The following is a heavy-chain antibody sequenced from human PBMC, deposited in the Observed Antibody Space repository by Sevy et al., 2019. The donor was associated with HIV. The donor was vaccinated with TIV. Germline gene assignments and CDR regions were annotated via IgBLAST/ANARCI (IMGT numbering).Heavy chain of an antibody. J-gene: IGHJ6*02. CDR2: ISSSSNTI. CDR1: GFTFSNYN. D-gene: IGHD5-12*01. CDR3: AREGGYSDQRMDV. V-gene: IGHV3-48*01. Sequence: GGSLRLSCAASGFTFSNYNMNWVRQAPGKGLEWASYISSSSNTIYYADSVKGRFTISRDNDKNSLYLEMNSLRAEDTAVYYCAREGGYSDQRMDVWGLGTTVTVSS.